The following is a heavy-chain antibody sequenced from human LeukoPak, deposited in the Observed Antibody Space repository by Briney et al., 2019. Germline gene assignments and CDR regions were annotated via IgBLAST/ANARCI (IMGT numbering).Heavy chain of an antibody. CDR3: ARGIEDYYDSSGNLDY. J-gene: IGHJ4*02. D-gene: IGHD3-22*01. CDR1: GFTFSNHR. Sequence: GGSLRLSCAASGFTFSNHRMNWVRQAPGKGLEWVSSISSSSSYIYYADSVKGRFTISRDNAKNSLYLQMNSLRAEDTAVYYCARGIEDYYDSSGNLDYWGQGTLVTVSS. CDR2: ISSSSSYI. V-gene: IGHV3-21*04.